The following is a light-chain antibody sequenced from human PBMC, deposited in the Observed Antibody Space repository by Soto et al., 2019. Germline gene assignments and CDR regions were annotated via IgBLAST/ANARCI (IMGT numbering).Light chain of an antibody. CDR3: SSYTSSSTRV. J-gene: IGLJ1*01. CDR2: DVS. CDR1: SSDVGGYNY. V-gene: IGLV2-14*01. Sequence: QSALTQPTSVSGSPGQSITISCTGTSSDVGGYNYVSWYQQHPGKAPKLMIYDVSNRPSGVSNRFSGSKSGNTASLTISGLQAEDEAEYYCSSYTSSSTRVFGTGTKVTVL.